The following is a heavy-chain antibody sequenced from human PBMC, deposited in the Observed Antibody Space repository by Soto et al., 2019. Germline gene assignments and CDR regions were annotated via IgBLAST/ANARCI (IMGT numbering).Heavy chain of an antibody. CDR1: GGSISSYY. Sequence: SETLSLTCTVSGGSISSYYWSWIRQPPGKGLEWIGYIYYSGSTNYNPSLKSRVTISVDTSKNQFSLKLSSVTAADTAVYYCARHHSSGWYYFDYWGQGTLVTVSS. J-gene: IGHJ4*02. CDR3: ARHHSSGWYYFDY. CDR2: IYYSGST. V-gene: IGHV4-59*08. D-gene: IGHD6-19*01.